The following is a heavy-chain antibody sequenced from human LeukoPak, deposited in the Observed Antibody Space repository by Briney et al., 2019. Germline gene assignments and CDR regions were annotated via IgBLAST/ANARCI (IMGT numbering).Heavy chain of an antibody. D-gene: IGHD3-22*01. CDR2: IGASGGTT. Sequence: PGGSLRLSCAASGFTFRNYAMSWVRQAPGKGLEWVSSIGASGGTTYYADSVKGRFTFSRDNSKNTLYLQMNSLGPEDTAVYYCAKGGSSYYYDFDHWGQGTLVTVSS. V-gene: IGHV3-23*01. J-gene: IGHJ4*02. CDR1: GFTFRNYA. CDR3: AKGGSSYYYDFDH.